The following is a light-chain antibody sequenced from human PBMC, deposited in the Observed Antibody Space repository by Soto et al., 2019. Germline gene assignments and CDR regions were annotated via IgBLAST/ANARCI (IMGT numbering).Light chain of an antibody. CDR3: QQYGSSRT. Sequence: EIVLTQSPCTLSLSPGERATLSCRDSQSVSSSYLAWYQQKPGQAPRLLIYGASSRATGIPDRFSGSGSGTDFTLTISRLEPEDFAVYYCQQYGSSRTFGQGTKVDIK. V-gene: IGKV3-20*01. CDR2: GAS. J-gene: IGKJ1*01. CDR1: QSVSSSY.